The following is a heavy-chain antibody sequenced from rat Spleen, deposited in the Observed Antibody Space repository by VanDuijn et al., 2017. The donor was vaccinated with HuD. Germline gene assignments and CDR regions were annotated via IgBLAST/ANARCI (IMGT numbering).Heavy chain of an antibody. J-gene: IGHJ2*01. D-gene: IGHD1-10*01. CDR2: ISTGGGDT. CDR3: VKDRGEYNNLFDY. V-gene: IGHV5-27*01. CDR1: GFTFSNYY. Sequence: EVQLVESGGGLVQPGRSLKLSCAASGFTFSNYYMAWVRQAPTKGLEWVAYISTGGGDTYYRDSVRGRFTISRNNAKNTLFLQMDNLRSEDTATYYCVKDRGEYNNLFDYWGQGVMVTVSS.